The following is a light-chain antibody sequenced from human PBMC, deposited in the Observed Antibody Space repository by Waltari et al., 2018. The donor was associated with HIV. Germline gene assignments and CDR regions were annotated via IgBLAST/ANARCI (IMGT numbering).Light chain of an antibody. Sequence: QSALTQPPSVSGSPGQSVTIPCTGTNSDVGSYNRISWYQLPPGTAPKLMIYEVNNRPSGVPDRFSGSKSGNTASLTISGLQAEDEADYYCSSYTSSSTLWMFGGGTKLTVL. CDR1: NSDVGSYNR. J-gene: IGLJ3*02. V-gene: IGLV2-18*02. CDR2: EVN. CDR3: SSYTSSSTLWM.